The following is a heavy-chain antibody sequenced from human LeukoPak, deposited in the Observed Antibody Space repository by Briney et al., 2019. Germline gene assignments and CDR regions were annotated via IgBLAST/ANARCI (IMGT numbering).Heavy chain of an antibody. CDR2: ISGSGGST. D-gene: IGHD6-13*01. Sequence: GGSLRLSCAASGFTFSSYAMSWVRQAPGKGLEWVSAISGSGGSTYYADSVKGRFTISRDNSKNTLYLQMNSLRAEDTAVYYCARHLGVIAAAGTDYWGQGTLVTVSS. V-gene: IGHV3-23*01. J-gene: IGHJ4*02. CDR1: GFTFSSYA. CDR3: ARHLGVIAAAGTDY.